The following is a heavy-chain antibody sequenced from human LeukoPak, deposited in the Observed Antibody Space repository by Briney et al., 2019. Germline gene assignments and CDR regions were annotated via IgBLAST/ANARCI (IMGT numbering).Heavy chain of an antibody. V-gene: IGHV6-1*01. Sequence: SQTLSLTCAISGDSVSSNSAAWNWIRQSPSRGLEWLGRTYYRSKWYNDYAVSVKSRITINPDTSKNQFSLQLNSVTPEDTAVYYCARVSNQLKNSGYVSYYYYYMDVWGKGTTVTISS. CDR1: GDSVSSNSAA. CDR2: TYYRSKWYN. D-gene: IGHD5-12*01. CDR3: ARVSNQLKNSGYVSYYYYYMDV. J-gene: IGHJ6*03.